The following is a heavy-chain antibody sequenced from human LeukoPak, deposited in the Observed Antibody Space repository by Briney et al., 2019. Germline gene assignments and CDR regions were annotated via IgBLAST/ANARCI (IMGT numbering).Heavy chain of an antibody. D-gene: IGHD5-18*01. Sequence: PGGSLRLSCAASGFTFSSYGMHWVRQAPGKGLEWVAVISYDGSNKYYADSVKGRFTISRDNSKNTLYLQMNSLRAEDTAVYYCAKSLDTAMPYFDYWGQGTLVTVSS. CDR1: GFTFSSYG. CDR3: AKSLDTAMPYFDY. J-gene: IGHJ4*02. V-gene: IGHV3-30*18. CDR2: ISYDGSNK.